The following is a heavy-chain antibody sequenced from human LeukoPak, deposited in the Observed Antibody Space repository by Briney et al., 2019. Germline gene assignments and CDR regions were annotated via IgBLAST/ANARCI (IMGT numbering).Heavy chain of an antibody. J-gene: IGHJ6*02. CDR1: GYTFTSYD. Sequence: ASVKVSCKASGYTFTSYDINWVRQATGQGLEWMGWMNPNSGNTGYAQKFQGRVTMTRNTCISTVYMELSSLRSDDTAVYYCARGRTAGSGSYYQINYYGMDVWGQGTTVTVSS. CDR3: ARGRTAGSGSYYQINYYGMDV. CDR2: MNPNSGNT. D-gene: IGHD3-10*01. V-gene: IGHV1-8*01.